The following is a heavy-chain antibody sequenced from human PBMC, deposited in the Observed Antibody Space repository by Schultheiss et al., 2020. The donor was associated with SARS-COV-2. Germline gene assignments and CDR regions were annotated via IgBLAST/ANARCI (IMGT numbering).Heavy chain of an antibody. J-gene: IGHJ6*03. V-gene: IGHV3-7*01. CDR2: IKQDGSEK. CDR1: GFTFSGSA. CDR3: ARDQSLNRGYSYGGYYYMDV. D-gene: IGHD5-18*01. Sequence: GGSLRLSCAASGFTFSGSAMHWVRQAPGRGLEWLANIKQDGSEKYYVDSVKGRFTISRDNSKNTLYLQMNSLRAEDTAVYYCARDQSLNRGYSYGGYYYMDVWGKGTTVTVSS.